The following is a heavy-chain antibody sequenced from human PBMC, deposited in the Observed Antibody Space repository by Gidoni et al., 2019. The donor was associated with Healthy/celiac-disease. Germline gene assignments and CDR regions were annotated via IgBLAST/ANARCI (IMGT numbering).Heavy chain of an antibody. CDR3: ARDRTRFLEWLLAY. CDR2: IKQDGSEK. CDR1: GLTFSSYW. V-gene: IGHV3-7*01. Sequence: EVQLVESGGGLVQPGGSLRLSCAASGLTFSSYWMSWVRQAPGKGLEWVDNIKQDGSEKYYVDSVKGRFTISRDNAKNSLYLQMNSLRAEDTAVYYCARDRTRFLEWLLAYWGQGTLVTVSS. J-gene: IGHJ4*02. D-gene: IGHD3-3*01.